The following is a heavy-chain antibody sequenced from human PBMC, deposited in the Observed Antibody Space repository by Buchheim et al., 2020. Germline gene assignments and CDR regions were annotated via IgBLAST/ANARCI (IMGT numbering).Heavy chain of an antibody. V-gene: IGHV3-30*18. CDR3: AKDEDPTGYYYYGMDV. CDR2: ISYDGSNK. Sequence: QVQLVESGGGVVQPGRSLRLSCAASGFTFSSYGMHWVRQAPGKGLEWVAVISYDGSNKYYADSVKGRFTISRDNSKKKLYLQMNSLRAEDTAVYYCAKDEDPTGYYYYGMDVWGQGTT. J-gene: IGHJ6*02. CDR1: GFTFSSYG. D-gene: IGHD1-14*01.